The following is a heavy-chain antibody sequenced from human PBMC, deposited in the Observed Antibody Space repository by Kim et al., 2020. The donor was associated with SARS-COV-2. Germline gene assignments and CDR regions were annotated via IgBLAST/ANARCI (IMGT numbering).Heavy chain of an antibody. CDR2: ISYDGSNK. J-gene: IGHJ6*02. CDR3: AKDRGAALYGMDV. Sequence: GGSLRLSCAASGFTFSSYGMHWVRQAPGKGLEWVAVISYDGSNKYYADSVKGRFTISRDNSKNTLYLQMNSLRAEDTAVYYCAKDRGAALYGMDVWGQGTTVTVSS. CDR1: GFTFSSYG. V-gene: IGHV3-30*18. D-gene: IGHD1-26*01.